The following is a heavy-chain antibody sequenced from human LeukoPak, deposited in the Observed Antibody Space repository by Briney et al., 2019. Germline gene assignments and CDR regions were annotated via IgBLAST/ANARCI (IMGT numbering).Heavy chain of an antibody. V-gene: IGHV3-48*01. J-gene: IGHJ5*02. Sequence: QTGGSLRLSCAASGFTFSSYSMNWVRQAPGKGLEWVSYISSSSSTIYYADSVKGRFTISRDNAKNSLYLQMNSLRAEDTAVYYCARDTAGITMVRGQFDPWGQGTLVTVFS. CDR3: ARDTAGITMVRGQFDP. D-gene: IGHD3-10*01. CDR1: GFTFSSYS. CDR2: ISSSSSTI.